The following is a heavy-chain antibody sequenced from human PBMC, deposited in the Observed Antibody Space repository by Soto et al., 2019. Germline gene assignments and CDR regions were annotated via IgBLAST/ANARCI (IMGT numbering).Heavy chain of an antibody. CDR3: ARWRIAVAGKEFDY. CDR2: VYYSGRT. CDR1: GGSIDNTHSF. J-gene: IGHJ4*02. Sequence: PSETLSLTCDVSGGSIDNTHSFWGWVRQPPGRGLEFLGSVYYSGRTNYNPSLTSRVTIAVDTSKTQFSLKLSSVTAADTAVYYCARWRIAVAGKEFDYWGQGTLVTVSS. D-gene: IGHD6-19*01. V-gene: IGHV4-39*01.